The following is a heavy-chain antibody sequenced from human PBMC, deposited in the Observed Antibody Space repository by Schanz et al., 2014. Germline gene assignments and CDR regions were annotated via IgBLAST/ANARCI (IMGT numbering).Heavy chain of an antibody. D-gene: IGHD1-20*01. CDR1: GFTFSSHW. V-gene: IGHV3-74*02. J-gene: IGHJ4*02. Sequence: EVQLSESGGGLVQPGGSLRLSCAASGFTFSSHWMHWVRQDPGKGLVWVARINSVGSNTDYADSVTGRFTISRDNAKNTLYLQMNSLRAEDTAVYYCANNWNLDYWGQGTLVTVSS. CDR3: ANNWNLDY. CDR2: INSVGSNT.